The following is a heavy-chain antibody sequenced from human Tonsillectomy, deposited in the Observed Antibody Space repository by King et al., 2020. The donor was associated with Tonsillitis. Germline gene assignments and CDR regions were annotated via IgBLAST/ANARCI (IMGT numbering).Heavy chain of an antibody. CDR2: ISGSGAST. D-gene: IGHD3-10*01. Sequence: VQLVESGGGLVQPGGSLRLSCAASGFTFSSYAMSWVRQAPGKGLEWVSVISGSGASTYYADSVKGRFTISRDNSKNTLYLQKNSLRAEDTAVYYCAKAFPRESYYDYLGPGTLVPVSS. V-gene: IGHV3-23*04. CDR1: GFTFSSYA. CDR3: AKAFPRESYYDY. J-gene: IGHJ4*02.